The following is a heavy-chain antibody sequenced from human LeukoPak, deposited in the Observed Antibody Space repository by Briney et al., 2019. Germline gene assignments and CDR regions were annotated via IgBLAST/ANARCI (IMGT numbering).Heavy chain of an antibody. CDR3: ARSLTSGYSSGWYSY. D-gene: IGHD6-19*01. J-gene: IGHJ4*02. V-gene: IGHV1-18*01. CDR1: GYTFTSYG. CDR2: ISAYNGNT. Sequence: VASVTVSCTASGYTFTSYGISWVRQAPGQGLEWMGWISAYNGNTNYAQKLQGRVTMTTDTSTSTAYMELRSLRSDDTAVYYCARSLTSGYSSGWYSYWGQGTLVTVSS.